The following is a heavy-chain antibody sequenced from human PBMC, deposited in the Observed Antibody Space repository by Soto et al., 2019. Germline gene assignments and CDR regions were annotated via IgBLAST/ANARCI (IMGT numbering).Heavy chain of an antibody. CDR3: ARGYESIAAPDDLRGYYYYMDV. V-gene: IGHV6-1*01. D-gene: IGHD6-13*01. Sequence: QSPTLSLTCAISGDSVSSNSAAWNWIRQSPSRGLEWLGRTYYRSKWYNDYAVSVKSRITINPDTSKNQFSLQLNSVTPEDTAVYYCARGYESIAAPDDLRGYYYYMDVWGKGTTVTVSS. CDR2: TYYRSKWYN. J-gene: IGHJ6*03. CDR1: GDSVSSNSAA.